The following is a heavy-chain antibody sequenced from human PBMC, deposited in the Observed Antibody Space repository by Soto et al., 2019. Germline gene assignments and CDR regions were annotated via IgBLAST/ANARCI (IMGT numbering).Heavy chain of an antibody. Sequence: VQLVESGGGLVQPGGSLRLSCAASGFPYSNFEMNWVRQAPGKGLEWISYIIGGSSTTKYYADSVKGRFTISRDNAKKSLYLQMNSLRAEDMAVYFCVGGGLFYFDYWGQGTLVTVSS. CDR2: IIGGSSTTK. V-gene: IGHV3-48*03. CDR3: VGGGLFYFDY. CDR1: GFPYSNFE. J-gene: IGHJ4*02. D-gene: IGHD2-15*01.